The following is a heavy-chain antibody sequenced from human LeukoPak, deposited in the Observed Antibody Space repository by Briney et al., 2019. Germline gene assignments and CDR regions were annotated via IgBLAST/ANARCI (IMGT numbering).Heavy chain of an antibody. CDR1: GGSISSYY. V-gene: IGHV4-59*08. J-gene: IGHJ4*02. D-gene: IGHD5-24*01. Sequence: SETLSLTCTVSGGSISSYYWSWIRQPPGKGLEWIGYIFYSGSTNYNPSLKSRVTISLGTSKNQFSLKLSSVTAADTAVYYCARLRDVYNYYFDYWGQGTLVTVSS. CDR2: IFYSGST. CDR3: ARLRDVYNYYFDY.